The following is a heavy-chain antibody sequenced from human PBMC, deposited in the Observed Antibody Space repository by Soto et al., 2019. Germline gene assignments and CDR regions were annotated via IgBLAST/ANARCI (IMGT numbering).Heavy chain of an antibody. J-gene: IGHJ5*01. D-gene: IGHD3-22*01. Sequence: GGSLRLSCAASGFSFSSSGMHWVRQAPGKGLEWVAIIWYDGSKKYYADSVKGRFTVSRDNSRNTVYLQMNSLRAEDTAVYYCARGPFTIYDTSGYFDSWGQGTLVTVSS. CDR2: IWYDGSKK. V-gene: IGHV3-33*01. CDR1: GFSFSSSG. CDR3: ARGPFTIYDTSGYFDS.